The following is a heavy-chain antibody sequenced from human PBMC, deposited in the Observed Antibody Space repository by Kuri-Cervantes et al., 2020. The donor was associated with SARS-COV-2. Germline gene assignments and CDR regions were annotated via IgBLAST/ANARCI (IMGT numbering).Heavy chain of an antibody. D-gene: IGHD3-3*01. J-gene: IGHJ3*02. Sequence: GGSLRLSCAASGFTFDDYGMSWVRQAPGKGLEWVSGINWNGGSTGYADSVKGRFTISRDNSKNTLYLQMGSLRAEDMAVYYCARSEAARVLRFLEWFVLRVFDIWGQGTMVTVSS. CDR3: ARSEAARVLRFLEWFVLRVFDI. CDR2: INWNGGST. CDR1: GFTFDDYG. V-gene: IGHV3-20*04.